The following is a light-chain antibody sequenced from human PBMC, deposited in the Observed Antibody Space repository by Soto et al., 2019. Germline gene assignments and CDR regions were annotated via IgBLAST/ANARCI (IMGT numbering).Light chain of an antibody. V-gene: IGLV2-11*01. J-gene: IGLJ1*01. CDR2: DIS. CDR1: SSDVGGYNY. CDR3: LSYAGSPRDV. Sequence: QSALTQPRSVSGSPGQSVTISCTATSSDVGGYNYVYWYQQHPGQAPKAMIYDISERHPGVPDRFSGSKYGNKASLTISGLQAEDEADYYCLSYAGSPRDVFGTGTKLTVL.